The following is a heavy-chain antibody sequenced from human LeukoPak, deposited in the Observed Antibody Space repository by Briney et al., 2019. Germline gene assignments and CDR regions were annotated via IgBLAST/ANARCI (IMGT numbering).Heavy chain of an antibody. CDR1: GFTVSDNY. J-gene: IGHJ5*02. V-gene: IGHV3-66*01. CDR2: IHNGGST. D-gene: IGHD3-22*01. Sequence: GGSLRLSCAASGFTVSDNYMSWVRQAPGKGLEWVSVIHNGGSTYYADSVKGRFIISRDSSKNTLYLQMNSLRAEDTAVYYYARETDYYDSSGYKVDPWGQGTLVTVSS. CDR3: ARETDYYDSSGYKVDP.